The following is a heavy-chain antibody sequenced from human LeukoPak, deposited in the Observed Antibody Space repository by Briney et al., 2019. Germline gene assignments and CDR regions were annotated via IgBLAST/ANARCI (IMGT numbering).Heavy chain of an antibody. CDR3: ARGRRRSNGYDY. D-gene: IGHD6-13*01. CDR1: GFSISSGYY. J-gene: IGHJ4*02. V-gene: IGHV4-38-2*02. CDR2: IYHSGST. Sequence: SETLSLTCTVSGFSISSGYYWGWIRQPPGKGLEWIGSIYHSGSTYYNPSLKSRVTISVDTSKNQFSLKLSSVTAADTAVYYCARGRRRSNGYDYWGQGTLVTVSS.